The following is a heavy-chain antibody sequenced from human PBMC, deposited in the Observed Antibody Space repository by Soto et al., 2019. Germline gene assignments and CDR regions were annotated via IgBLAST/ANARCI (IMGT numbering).Heavy chain of an antibody. CDR2: ISPHSGAP. D-gene: IGHD7-27*01. CDR1: GYTFTGYY. Sequence: AWVKVSCKASGYTFTGYYIHWVRQAPGQGLEWMGSISPHSGAPNYAQRFQGRVTMTRDKSMTTVYMEMSGLTSDDTAVYYCAREEQTGANYYLDYWGQGTLVTVPS. CDR3: AREEQTGANYYLDY. J-gene: IGHJ4*02. V-gene: IGHV1-2*02.